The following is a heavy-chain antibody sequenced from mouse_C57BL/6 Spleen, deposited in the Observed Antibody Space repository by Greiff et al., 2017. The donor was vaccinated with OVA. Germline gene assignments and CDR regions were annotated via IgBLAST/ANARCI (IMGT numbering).Heavy chain of an antibody. CDR1: GYTFTSYW. J-gene: IGHJ2*01. CDR2: INPSNGGT. Sequence: VQLQQPGTELVKPGASVKLSCKASGYTFTSYWMHWVKQRPGQGLEWIGNINPSNGGTNYNEKFKSKATLTVDKSSSTAYMQLSSLTSEDSAVYYCARTLYGSSFYFDYWGQGTTLTVSS. D-gene: IGHD1-1*01. CDR3: ARTLYGSSFYFDY. V-gene: IGHV1-53*01.